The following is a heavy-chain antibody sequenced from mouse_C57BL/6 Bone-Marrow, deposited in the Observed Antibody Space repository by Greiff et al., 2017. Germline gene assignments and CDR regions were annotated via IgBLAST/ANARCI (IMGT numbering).Heavy chain of an antibody. D-gene: IGHD2-4*01. J-gene: IGHJ3*01. V-gene: IGHV1-26*01. CDR3: ARLIYYDKGFAY. CDR1: GYTFTDYY. CDR2: INPNNGGT. Sequence: VQLKQSGPELVKPGASVKISCTASGYTFTDYYMNWVKQSHGKSLEWIGDINPNNGGTSYNQKFKGKAPLTVDKSSSTAYMELRSLTSEDSAVYYCARLIYYDKGFAYWGQGTLVTVSA.